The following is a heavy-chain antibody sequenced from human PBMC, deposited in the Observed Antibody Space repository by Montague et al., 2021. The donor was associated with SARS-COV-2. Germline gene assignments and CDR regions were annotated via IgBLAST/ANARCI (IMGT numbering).Heavy chain of an antibody. Sequence: SETLSLTCAVHGGSFSTYSWNWIRQPPGKGLEWIGEIHHGGSTNSNPSLKSRVTISADTSTNQFSLKLTSVAAAATAVYYCARLGDGVVPSPILGVGPYYSYYYMDVWGKGTTVTVSS. V-gene: IGHV4-34*01. CDR3: ARLGDGVVPSPILGVGPYYSYYYMDV. J-gene: IGHJ6*03. CDR1: GGSFSTYS. D-gene: IGHD3-10*01. CDR2: IHHGGST.